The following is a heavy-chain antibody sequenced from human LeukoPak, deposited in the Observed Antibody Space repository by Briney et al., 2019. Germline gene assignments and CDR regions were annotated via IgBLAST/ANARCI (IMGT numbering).Heavy chain of an antibody. CDR2: ISSSGSTI. CDR3: AKDGSGSYYNYFDY. D-gene: IGHD3-10*01. Sequence: TGGSLRLSCAASGFTFSSYEMNWVRQAPGKGLEWVSYISSSGSTIYYADSVKGRFTISRDNSKNTLYLQMNSLRAEDTAVYYCAKDGSGSYYNYFDYWGQGTLVTVSS. CDR1: GFTFSSYE. V-gene: IGHV3-48*03. J-gene: IGHJ4*02.